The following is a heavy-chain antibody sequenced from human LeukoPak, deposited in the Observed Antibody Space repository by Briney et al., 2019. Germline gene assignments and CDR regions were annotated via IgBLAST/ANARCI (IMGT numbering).Heavy chain of an antibody. D-gene: IGHD2-15*01. CDR3: AKDGAAWSKDF. CDR2: IIGSGRKT. Sequence: VGSLRLSCEVSGFRFRDHDMTWVRQAPGRELDWVAAIIGSGRKTFYADSVKGRFTISRDNSKNTLYLHLSTLRVEDSAVYYCAKDGAAWSKDFWGQGTLVTVSS. CDR1: GFRFRDHD. J-gene: IGHJ4*02. V-gene: IGHV3-23*01.